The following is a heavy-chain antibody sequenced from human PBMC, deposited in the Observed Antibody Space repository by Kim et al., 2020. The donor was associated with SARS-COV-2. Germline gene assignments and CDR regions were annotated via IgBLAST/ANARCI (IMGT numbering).Heavy chain of an antibody. D-gene: IGHD2-8*02. J-gene: IGHJ3*02. CDR3: ARFFLPPTGIEEDGFDI. CDR2: VDPSDSYT. Sequence: GESLKISCKGSGYNFSNSLITWVRQMPGKGLEWMGRVDPSDSYTDYSPAFQGLVTISVDKSISTAYLQWSSLKASDTAMYYCARFFLPPTGIEEDGFDIWGQGTMVTVSS. V-gene: IGHV5-10-1*01. CDR1: GYNFSNSL.